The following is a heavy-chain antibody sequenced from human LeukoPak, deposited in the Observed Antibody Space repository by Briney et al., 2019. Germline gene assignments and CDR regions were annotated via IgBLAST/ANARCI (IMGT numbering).Heavy chain of an antibody. CDR2: ISSSSSYI. CDR1: GLTFSSYS. CDR3: ARPPTAAAAAPFDY. V-gene: IGHV3-21*01. J-gene: IGHJ4*02. Sequence: GGSLRLSCAASGLTFSSYSMNWVRQAPGKGLEWVSSISSSSSYIYYADSVKGRFTISRDNAKNSLYLQMNSLRAEDTAVYYCARPPTAAAAAPFDYWGQGTLVTVSS. D-gene: IGHD6-13*01.